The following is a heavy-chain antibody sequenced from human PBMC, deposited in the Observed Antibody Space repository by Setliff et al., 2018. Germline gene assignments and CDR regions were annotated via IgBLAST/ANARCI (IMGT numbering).Heavy chain of an antibody. D-gene: IGHD1-1*01. CDR1: GGSFSGYY. V-gene: IGHV4-34*01. J-gene: IGHJ4*02. Sequence: KPSETLSLTCAVYGGSFSGYYWSWIRQPPGKGLGWIGEINHSGSTNYNPSLKSRVTISVDTSKNQFPLKLSSVTAADTAVYYCSRSNSGKHDYWGQGTLVTVSS. CDR3: SRSNSGKHDY. CDR2: INHSGST.